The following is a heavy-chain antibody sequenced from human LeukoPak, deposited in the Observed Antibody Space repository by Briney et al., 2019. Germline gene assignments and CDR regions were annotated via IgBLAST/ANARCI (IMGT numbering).Heavy chain of an antibody. CDR3: ARARGATIFQSAFDI. J-gene: IGHJ3*02. D-gene: IGHD5-24*01. CDR2: IYYSGST. V-gene: IGHV4-59*01. Sequence: PSETLSLTCTVSGGSISSYYWSWIRQPPGKGLGWIGYIYYSGSTNYNPSLKSRVTISVDTSKNQFSLKLTSVTAADTAVYYCARARGATIFQSAFDIWGQGTMVTVSS. CDR1: GGSISSYY.